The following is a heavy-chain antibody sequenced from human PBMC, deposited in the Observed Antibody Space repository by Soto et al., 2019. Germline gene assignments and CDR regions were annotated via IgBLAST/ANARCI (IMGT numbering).Heavy chain of an antibody. CDR2: ISAYNGNT. CDR1: GYSFTSYG. Sequence: ASVKVSFKASGYSFTSYGISWVRQAPGQGLEWMGWISAYNGNTNYAQKLQGRVTMTTDTSTSTAYMELRSLRSDDTAVYYCARAQLGYCSSTSCYRWFDPWGQGTLVTVSS. CDR3: ARAQLGYCSSTSCYRWFDP. J-gene: IGHJ5*02. V-gene: IGHV1-18*01. D-gene: IGHD2-2*01.